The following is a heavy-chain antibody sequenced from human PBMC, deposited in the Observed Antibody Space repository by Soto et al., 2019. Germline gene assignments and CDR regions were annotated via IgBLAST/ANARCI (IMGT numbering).Heavy chain of an antibody. CDR3: ARHTAMVLFDY. Sequence: SETLSLTCTVSGGSVSSGSYFWSWIRQPPGKGLEWIGYIYYSGSTNYNPSLKSRITISIDMPKKQFSLNLSTVTAADTAVYYCARHTAMVLFDYWGRGTLVTVSS. V-gene: IGHV4-61*01. J-gene: IGHJ4*02. CDR2: IYYSGST. D-gene: IGHD5-18*01. CDR1: GGSVSSGSYF.